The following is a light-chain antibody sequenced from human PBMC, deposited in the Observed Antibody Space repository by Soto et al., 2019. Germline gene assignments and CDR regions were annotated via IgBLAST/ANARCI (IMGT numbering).Light chain of an antibody. CDR2: ASS. CDR3: HQYYSSIA. CDR1: QDVDNNF. J-gene: IGKJ4*01. Sequence: EIVLTQSPGTLSLSPGEGATLSCRASQDVDNNFLAWYQQRPVQAPRLLIYASSRRATGIPDRFSGSGSGTDFTLTISRVGPEEIAVYFCHQYYSSIAFGGGTKVEVK. V-gene: IGKV3-20*01.